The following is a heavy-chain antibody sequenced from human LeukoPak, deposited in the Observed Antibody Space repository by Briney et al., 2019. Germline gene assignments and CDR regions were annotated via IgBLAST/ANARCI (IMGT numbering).Heavy chain of an antibody. CDR2: ISSSGSTI. J-gene: IGHJ4*02. CDR1: GFTFSDYY. V-gene: IGHV3-11*01. Sequence: GGSLRLSCAASGFTFSDYYMSWIRQAPGKGLEWVSYISSSGSTIYYADSVKGRFTISRDNAKNSLYLQMNSLRAEDTAVYYCARGERYSSSWYRGLDGKFDYWGQGTLATVSS. CDR3: ARGERYSSSWYRGLDGKFDY. D-gene: IGHD6-13*01.